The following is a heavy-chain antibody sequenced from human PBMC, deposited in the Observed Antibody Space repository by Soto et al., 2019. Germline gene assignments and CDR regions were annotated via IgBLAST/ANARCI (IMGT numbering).Heavy chain of an antibody. CDR1: DFTFSNAW. V-gene: IGHV3-15*07. CDR2: IKSKTHGGTT. CDR3: AYRAVWQPFDWSLGWFDP. Sequence: PGGSLRLSCAASDFTFSNAWINWVRQAPGKGLEWVGRIKSKTHGGTTDFAAPVKGRFAISRDDSKNLVVLAMTNMDPVDTGTYYCAYRAVWQPFDWSLGWFDPWGQGTLVTVSS. D-gene: IGHD3-9*01. J-gene: IGHJ5*02.